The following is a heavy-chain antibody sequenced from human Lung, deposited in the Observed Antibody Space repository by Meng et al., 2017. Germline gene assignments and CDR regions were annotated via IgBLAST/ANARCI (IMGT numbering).Heavy chain of an antibody. V-gene: IGHV4-4*02. CDR3: ARGLRGIAVAGLFDY. J-gene: IGHJ4*02. Sequence: AESLSLTCAVSGGSISSSNWWSVVRQPPGKGLEWIGEIYHSGSTNYTPSLKSRVTISVDKSKNQFSLKLSSVTAADTAVYYCARGLRGIAVAGLFDYWGQGTLVTVSS. D-gene: IGHD6-19*01. CDR1: GGSISSSNW. CDR2: IYHSGST.